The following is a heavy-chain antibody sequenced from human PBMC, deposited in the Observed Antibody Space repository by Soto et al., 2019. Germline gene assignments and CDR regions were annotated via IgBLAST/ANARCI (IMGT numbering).Heavy chain of an antibody. CDR1: EFTFGGSA. V-gene: IGHV3-73*02. D-gene: IGHD6-19*01. Sequence: EGQLVESGGGLVQPGGSLKLTCAASEFTFGGSAMHWVRQASGKGLEWVGHIRSKTNSYATAYAESVKGRFTISRDDSMNTAYLQMNILKTEDTAVYFRTRLTDAVQCLVVPTDYNFDFWGQGTQVTVSS. J-gene: IGHJ4*02. CDR2: IRSKTNSYAT. CDR3: TRLTDAVQCLVVPTDYNFDF.